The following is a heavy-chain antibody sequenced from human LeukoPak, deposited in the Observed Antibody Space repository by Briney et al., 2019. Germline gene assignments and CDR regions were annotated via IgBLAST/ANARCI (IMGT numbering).Heavy chain of an antibody. J-gene: IGHJ4*02. Sequence: AGGSLRLSCAASGFTFNIYWMMWVRQAPAKGLEWVAYIKGDGSAKHYVDSVRGLFTISRDNAENSLYLQMNSLRTEDTAVYYCARDAGFGGNSDFWGQGTLVTVSS. V-gene: IGHV3-7*01. CDR1: GFTFNIYW. CDR2: IKGDGSAK. CDR3: ARDAGFGGNSDF. D-gene: IGHD4-23*01.